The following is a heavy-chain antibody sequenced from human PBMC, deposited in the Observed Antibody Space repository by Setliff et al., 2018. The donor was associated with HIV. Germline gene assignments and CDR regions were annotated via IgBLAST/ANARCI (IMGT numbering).Heavy chain of an antibody. CDR2: IYQSGTT. Sequence: SETLSLTCTVSGDSMISRPYYWGWIRQSPGKGLEWIGNIYQSGTTYYNPSLKSRVTITVDTSKNQFSLKMNSVTAADTAVYYCATWRGVGATAWGQGTLVTVSS. D-gene: IGHD1-26*01. V-gene: IGHV4-39*07. J-gene: IGHJ4*02. CDR1: GDSMISRPYY. CDR3: ATWRGVGATA.